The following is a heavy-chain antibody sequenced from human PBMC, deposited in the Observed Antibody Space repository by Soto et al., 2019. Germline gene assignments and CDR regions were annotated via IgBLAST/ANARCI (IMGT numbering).Heavy chain of an antibody. D-gene: IGHD3-22*01. J-gene: IGHJ3*02. V-gene: IGHV5-51*01. CDR1: GYSFTSYW. Sequence: GESLKISCKGSGYSFTSYWIGWVRQMPGKGLEWMGIIYPGDSDTRYSPSFQGQVTISADKSISTAYLQWSSLKASDTAMYYCARQGYDSSGYHDALDIWGQGTMVTVSS. CDR2: IYPGDSDT. CDR3: ARQGYDSSGYHDALDI.